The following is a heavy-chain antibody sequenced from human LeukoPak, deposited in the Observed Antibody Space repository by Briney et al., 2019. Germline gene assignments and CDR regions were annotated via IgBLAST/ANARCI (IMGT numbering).Heavy chain of an antibody. J-gene: IGHJ4*02. V-gene: IGHV1-2*02. CDR3: ARYSSSCHCFDY. D-gene: IGHD6-6*01. CDR2: INPNSGGT. CDR1: GYTFTGYY. Sequence: GASVKVSCKASGYTFTGYYMHWVRQAPGQGLEWMGWINPNSGGTNYAQKFQGGSTMTRDTSINTAYMELTRLRSEDTAVYYCARYSSSCHCFDYWGQGTLVTVSS.